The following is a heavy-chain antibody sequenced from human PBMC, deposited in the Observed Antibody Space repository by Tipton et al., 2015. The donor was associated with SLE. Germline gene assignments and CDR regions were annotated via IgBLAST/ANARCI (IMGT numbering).Heavy chain of an antibody. CDR1: GFTFSSYG. J-gene: IGHJ4*02. D-gene: IGHD7-27*01. CDR2: IWYDGSNK. V-gene: IGHV3-33*01. Sequence: SLRLSCAASGFTFSSYGMHWVRQAPGKGLEWVAVIWYDGSNKYYADSVKGRFTISRDNSKNTLYLQMNSLRVEDTAIYYCARENWAPADYWGQGTLVTVSS. CDR3: ARENWAPADY.